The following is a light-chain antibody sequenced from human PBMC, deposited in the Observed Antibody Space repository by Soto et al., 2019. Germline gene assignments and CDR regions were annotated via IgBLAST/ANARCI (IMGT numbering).Light chain of an antibody. Sequence: EIGVTQSPRTLSLSPGERATFSCRASQSVSSSYLAWYQQKPGQAPRLLINGASSRATGIPDRFSGSGSGTDFTLTISRVEPEDFGVYYCQQYGSSPPCFGAGTKVDIK. J-gene: IGKJ3*01. CDR2: GAS. CDR3: QQYGSSPPC. V-gene: IGKV3-20*01. CDR1: QSVSSSY.